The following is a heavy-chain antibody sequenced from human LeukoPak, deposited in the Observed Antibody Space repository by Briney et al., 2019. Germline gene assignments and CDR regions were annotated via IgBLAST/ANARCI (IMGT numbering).Heavy chain of an antibody. Sequence: GGSLRLSCTASGFTFNNYWMHWVRQAPGKGLVWVSRSNSDETTTAYADSVKGRFTISRDNAKNSLYLQMNSLRVEDTALYYCAKGVRITMVRGAFDIWGQGTVVTVSS. CDR1: GFTFNNYW. V-gene: IGHV3-74*01. D-gene: IGHD3-10*01. CDR3: AKGVRITMVRGAFDI. CDR2: SNSDETTT. J-gene: IGHJ3*02.